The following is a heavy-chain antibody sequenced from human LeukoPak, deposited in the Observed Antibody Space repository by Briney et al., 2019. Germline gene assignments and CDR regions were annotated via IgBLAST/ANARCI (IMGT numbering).Heavy chain of an antibody. CDR1: GFSLSTSGVG. V-gene: IGHV2-5*01. CDR2: IYWNDDK. Sequence: SGPTLVKPTQTLTLTCTFSGFSLSTSGVGVGWIRQPPGKALEWLALIYWNDDKRYSPSLKSRLTITKDTSKNQVVLTMTNMDPVDTATYYCAHRLTRYSGYDYFPDYWGQGTLVTVSS. CDR3: AHRLTRYSGYDYFPDY. D-gene: IGHD5-12*01. J-gene: IGHJ4*02.